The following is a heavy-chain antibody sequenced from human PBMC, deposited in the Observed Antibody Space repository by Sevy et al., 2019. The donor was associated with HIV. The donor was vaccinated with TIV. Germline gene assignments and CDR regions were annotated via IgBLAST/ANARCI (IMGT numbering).Heavy chain of an antibody. V-gene: IGHV1-8*02. CDR2: MNTNTGNT. CDR3: ARVSGWHLRYGLDV. CDR1: GFNFRSYD. D-gene: IGHD6-19*01. J-gene: IGHJ6*02. Sequence: GSVKVSCKASGFNFRSYDIYWVRQAPGQGLEWMGWMNTNTGNTGFAQKFQGRVTMTRNSSISTAYMELSNLRSEDTAVYYCARVSGWHLRYGLDVWGQGTTVTVSS.